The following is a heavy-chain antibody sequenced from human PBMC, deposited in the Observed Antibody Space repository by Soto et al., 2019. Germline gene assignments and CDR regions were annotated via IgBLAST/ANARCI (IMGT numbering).Heavy chain of an antibody. CDR1: GYTFTTYG. J-gene: IGHJ6*02. D-gene: IGHD3-10*01. CDR3: TREGSAPYYYYGMDA. Sequence: QVQLEQSAPEVKKPGASVKVSCKASGYTFTTYGISWVRQAPGQGLEWMGWINTHNGNTNYAQNLQGTVIMTADTSRSTAYMELRSLRSDDTAGYYCTREGSAPYYYYGMDAWGQGTTVNVSS. CDR2: INTHNGNT. V-gene: IGHV1-18*01.